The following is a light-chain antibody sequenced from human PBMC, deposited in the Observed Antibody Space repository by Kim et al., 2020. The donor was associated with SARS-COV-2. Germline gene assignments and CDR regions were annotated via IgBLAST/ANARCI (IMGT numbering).Light chain of an antibody. Sequence: SYELTQPPSVPVAPGKTATITCGGDSIGSKSVHWYQQKPGQAPVLVIYYDSDRPSGIPERFSGSNSGNTATLTISRVEAGDEADYYCQVWDNTRDLSYVFGTGTKVTVL. CDR3: QVWDNTRDLSYV. J-gene: IGLJ1*01. CDR2: YDS. V-gene: IGLV3-21*04. CDR1: SIGSKS.